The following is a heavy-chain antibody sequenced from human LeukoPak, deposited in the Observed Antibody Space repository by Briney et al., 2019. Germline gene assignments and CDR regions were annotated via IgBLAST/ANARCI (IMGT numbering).Heavy chain of an antibody. CDR2: ITNSGNSK. CDR3: ARDPGRDAFDI. CDR1: EFTFSSYS. V-gene: IGHV3-48*01. J-gene: IGHJ3*02. Sequence: GGSLRLSCAASEFTFSSYSMNWVRQAPGKGLEWVSYITNSGNSKSYADSVKGRFTISRDNTKNSLYLQMNGLRAEDTAVYYCARDPGRDAFDIWGQGTMVTVSS.